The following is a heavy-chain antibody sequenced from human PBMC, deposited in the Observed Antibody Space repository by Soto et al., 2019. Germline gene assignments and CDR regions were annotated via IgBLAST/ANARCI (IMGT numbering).Heavy chain of an antibody. J-gene: IGHJ4*02. V-gene: IGHV1-24*01. Sequence: ASVKVSCKVSGYTLTELSMHWVRQAPGKGLEWMGGFDPEDGETIYAQKFQGRVTMTGDTSTDTAYMELSSLRSEDTAVYYCARLSGSYNDRYFDYWGQGTLVTVSS. CDR2: FDPEDGET. CDR1: GYTLTELS. D-gene: IGHD1-26*01. CDR3: ARLSGSYNDRYFDY.